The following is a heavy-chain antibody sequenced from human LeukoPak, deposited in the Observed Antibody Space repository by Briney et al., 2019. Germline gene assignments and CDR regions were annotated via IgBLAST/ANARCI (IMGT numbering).Heavy chain of an antibody. V-gene: IGHV3-23*01. CDR2: ITDTGIST. D-gene: IGHD1-14*01. J-gene: IGHJ4*02. CDR3: AKGLRGNHDY. CDR1: GFTFNSYA. Sequence: PGGSLRLSCAASGFTFNSYAMAWVRQAPEKGLEWVSSITDTGISTYYADSVKGRFTISRDNSKNTLYLQMNSLRAEDTAVYYCAKGLRGNHDYWGQGTLVTVSS.